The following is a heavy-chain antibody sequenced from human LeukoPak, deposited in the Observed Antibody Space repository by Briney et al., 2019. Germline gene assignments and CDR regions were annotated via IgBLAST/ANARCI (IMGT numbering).Heavy chain of an antibody. CDR3: AREGIPPRYYSYYYMAV. D-gene: IGHD1-14*01. J-gene: IGHJ6*03. CDR2: IIPIFGTA. Sequence: GASVKVSCKASGGTFSSYAISLVRQAPGRGLEWMGRIIPIFGTANYAQKFQGRVTITTDESTSTAYMELSSLRSEDTAVYYCAREGIPPRYYSYYYMAVWGKGTTVTVSS. CDR1: GGTFSSYA. V-gene: IGHV1-69*05.